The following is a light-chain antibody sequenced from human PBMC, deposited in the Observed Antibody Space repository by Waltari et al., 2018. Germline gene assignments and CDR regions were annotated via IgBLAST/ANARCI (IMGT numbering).Light chain of an antibody. Sequence: EIVLTQSPGTLSLSPGERATLSCRASQSVSRTLAWYQQKPGQAPRLLIYDASTRATGIADRFSGSGSVTDFSLTISRLEPEDFAVYYCQKYGRLPATFGQGTKVEIK. CDR1: QSVSRT. CDR3: QKYGRLPAT. CDR2: DAS. V-gene: IGKV3-20*01. J-gene: IGKJ1*01.